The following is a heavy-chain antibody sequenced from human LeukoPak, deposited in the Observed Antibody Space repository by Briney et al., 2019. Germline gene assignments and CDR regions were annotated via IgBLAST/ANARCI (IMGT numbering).Heavy chain of an antibody. CDR2: IYSGGST. CDR3: ARDGGYYYDSSAIY. Sequence: GGSLRLSCAASGFTVSSNYMSWVRQAPGKGLEWVSVIYSGGSTYYADSVKGRFTISRDNSKNTLYLQMNSLRAEDTAVYYCARDGGYYYDSSAIYWGQGTQVTVSS. D-gene: IGHD3-22*01. V-gene: IGHV3-53*01. CDR1: GFTVSSNY. J-gene: IGHJ4*02.